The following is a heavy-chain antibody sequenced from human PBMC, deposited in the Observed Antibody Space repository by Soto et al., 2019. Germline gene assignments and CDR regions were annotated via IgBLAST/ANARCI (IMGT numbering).Heavy chain of an antibody. CDR2: IYHSGST. CDR1: GGSISSGGYS. D-gene: IGHD3-10*01. J-gene: IGHJ6*02. CDR3: ARGITMVRGQVLYGMYV. V-gene: IGHV4-30-2*01. Sequence: SETLSLTCAVSGGSISSGGYSWSWIRQPPGKGLEWIGYIYHSGSTYYNPSLKSRVTISVDRSKNQFSLKLSSVTAADTAVYYCARGITMVRGQVLYGMYVWGQGTTVTVSS.